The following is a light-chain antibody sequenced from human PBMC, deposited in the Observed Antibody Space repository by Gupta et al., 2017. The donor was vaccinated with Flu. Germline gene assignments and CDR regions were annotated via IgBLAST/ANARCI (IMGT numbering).Light chain of an antibody. J-gene: IGLJ1*01. CDR1: SSNIGNTY. Sequence: QSVLSQPPSISAAPGQSVTISCPGSSSNIGNTYVSWYQQFPGTAPKLLFYENNKRPSGIPDRFACSNSDTSAALGITVLHTGDEAYYYSGTWDGSLITDVFGTGTKVTVL. CDR2: ENN. V-gene: IGLV1-51*02. CDR3: GTWDGSLITDV.